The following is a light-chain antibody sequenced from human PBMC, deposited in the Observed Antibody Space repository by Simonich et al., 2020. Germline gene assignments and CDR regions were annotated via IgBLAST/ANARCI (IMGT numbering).Light chain of an antibody. CDR3: SSYTSSSTWV. CDR1: SSDDGGYNY. Sequence: QSALTQPASVSGSPGQSITISCTGTSSDDGGYNYVSWYQQHPGKAPKLMIYDVSKRTSGVSNRVSGSKSGNTASLTSSGLQAEDEADYYCSSYTSSSTWVFGGGTKLTVL. CDR2: DVS. V-gene: IGLV2-14*01. J-gene: IGLJ3*02.